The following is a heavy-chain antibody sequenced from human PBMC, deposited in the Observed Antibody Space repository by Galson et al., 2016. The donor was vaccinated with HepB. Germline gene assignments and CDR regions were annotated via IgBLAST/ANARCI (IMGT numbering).Heavy chain of an antibody. CDR2: IYPDDSDT. CDR3: ATLYWNADDYNRMDD. CDR1: GFSFTNYR. Sequence: QSGAEVKKPGESLKISCKGSGFSFTNYRIGWVRQMPGKGLEWMGIIYPDDSDTRYSPSFQGQVTISADKSISTAYVQWSSLNASDTALYYCATLYWNADDYNRMDDWGQGTTVTVSS. V-gene: IGHV5-51*03. D-gene: IGHD1-1*01. J-gene: IGHJ6*02.